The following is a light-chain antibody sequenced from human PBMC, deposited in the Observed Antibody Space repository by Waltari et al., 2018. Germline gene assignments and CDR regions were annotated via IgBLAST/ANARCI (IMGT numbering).Light chain of an antibody. J-gene: IGKJ1*01. CDR3: MQARQAPWT. Sequence: DIVMTQSPLSLPVSPGEPASISCRSSQSLLHSSGYTFLEWYLQKPGQSPQLLIYLVSNRAFGVPEVFGGSGAGADFTQKISIVEAEDVGVYYCMQARQAPWTFGQGTKLEIK. CDR2: LVS. CDR1: QSLLHSSGYTF. V-gene: IGKV2-28*01.